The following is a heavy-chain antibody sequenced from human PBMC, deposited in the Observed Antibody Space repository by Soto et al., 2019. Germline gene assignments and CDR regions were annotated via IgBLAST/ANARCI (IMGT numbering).Heavy chain of an antibody. CDR2: ITNTGGAT. Sequence: PXGSLIISCASSGFNFGNFCMSLVLQAPGKGLQWVSSITNTGGATYHTDSVKGRFIVSRDNSKNVMFLLMRGLGVDDTALYFCARNPRSDIFGVRTIVENWLDPWRRGSLVTVSS. D-gene: IGHD3-3*02. CDR1: GFNFGNFC. CDR3: ARNPRSDIFGVRTIVENWLDP. J-gene: IGHJ5*02. V-gene: IGHV3-23*01.